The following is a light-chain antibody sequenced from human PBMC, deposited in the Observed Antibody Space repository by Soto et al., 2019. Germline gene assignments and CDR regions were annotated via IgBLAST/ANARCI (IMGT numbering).Light chain of an antibody. V-gene: IGKV3-11*01. Sequence: EIVLTQSPATLSLSPGERATLSCRASQRVSSHLSWSQQKPGQAPRLLIYDSSNRATGIPAMFIVIGYGTDSTLNISSLEPEDFAVYYCQPRSAWPPLTFGGGTKVEIK. CDR1: QRVSSH. CDR3: QPRSAWPPLT. J-gene: IGKJ4*01. CDR2: DSS.